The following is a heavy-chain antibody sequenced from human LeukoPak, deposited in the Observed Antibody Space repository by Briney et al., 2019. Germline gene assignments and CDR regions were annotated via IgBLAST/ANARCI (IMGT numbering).Heavy chain of an antibody. D-gene: IGHD3-16*02. CDR3: ARGGHDYVWGSYRKPFDY. CDR2: INHSGST. CDR1: GGSFSGYY. V-gene: IGHV4-34*01. J-gene: IGHJ4*02. Sequence: SETLSLTCAVYGGSFSGYYWSWIRQPPGKGLEWIGEINHSGSTNYNPSLKSRVTISVDTSKNQFSLKLSSVTAADTAVYYCARGGHDYVWGSYRKPFDYWGQGTLVTVSS.